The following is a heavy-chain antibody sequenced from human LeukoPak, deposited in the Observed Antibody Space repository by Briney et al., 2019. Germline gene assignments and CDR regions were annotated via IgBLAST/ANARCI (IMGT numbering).Heavy chain of an antibody. J-gene: IGHJ5*02. V-gene: IGHV4-39*07. CDR2: IYYSGST. CDR3: ARARQGYCSSTSCFGNWFDP. Sequence: SETLSLTCTVSGGSISSSSYYWGWIRQPPGKGLEWIGSIYYSGSTYYNPSLKSRVTISVDTSKNQFSLKLSSVTAADTAVYYCARARQGYCSSTSCFGNWFDPWGQGTLVTVSS. D-gene: IGHD2-2*01. CDR1: GGSISSSSYY.